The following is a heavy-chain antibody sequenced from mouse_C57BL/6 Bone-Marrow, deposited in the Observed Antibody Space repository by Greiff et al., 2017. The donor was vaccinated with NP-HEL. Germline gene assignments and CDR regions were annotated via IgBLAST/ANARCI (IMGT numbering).Heavy chain of an antibody. D-gene: IGHD2-1*01. V-gene: IGHV5-6*02. CDR1: GFTFSSYG. CDR3: ARRGYYPLFAY. Sequence: EVMLVESGGDLVKPGGSLKLSCAASGFTFSSYGMSWVRQTPDKRLEWVATISSGGSYTYYPDSVKGRFTISRDNAKNTLYLQMSSLKSEDTAMYYCARRGYYPLFAYWGQGTLVTVSA. J-gene: IGHJ3*01. CDR2: ISSGGSYT.